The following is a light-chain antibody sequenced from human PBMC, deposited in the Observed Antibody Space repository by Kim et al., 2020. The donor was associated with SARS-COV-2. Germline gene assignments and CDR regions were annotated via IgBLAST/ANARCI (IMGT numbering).Light chain of an antibody. CDR1: QDISNY. CDR3: QKCDSAPWT. J-gene: IGKJ1*01. CDR2: AAS. V-gene: IGKV1-27*01. Sequence: ASVGDRVTITCRASQDISNYLAWFQLKPGQAPKLLIYAASAVQPGVPSRFSGSGSGTDFTLTVTSLQPEDVATYYCQKCDSAPWTFGQGTKVDIK.